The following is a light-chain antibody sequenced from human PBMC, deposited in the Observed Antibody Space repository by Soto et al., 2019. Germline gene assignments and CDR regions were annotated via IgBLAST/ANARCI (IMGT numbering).Light chain of an antibody. CDR3: HQYYSVPLT. CDR1: QSLLYNSNNKNY. V-gene: IGKV4-1*01. J-gene: IGKJ4*01. CDR2: WAS. Sequence: DIVMTQSPDSLAVSLGERATINCKSSQSLLYNSNNKNYLAWYQQEPGQPPKLLIYWASTRESGVPDRFSCSGSGTDFTLTISNLQAEDVAVYYCHQYYSVPLTFGGGTKVEIK.